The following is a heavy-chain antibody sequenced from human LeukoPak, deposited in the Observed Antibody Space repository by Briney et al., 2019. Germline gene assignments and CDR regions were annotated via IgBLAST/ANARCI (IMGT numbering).Heavy chain of an antibody. CDR1: GYTFTNYY. J-gene: IGHJ4*02. Sequence: ASVTVSCKASGYTFTNYYMHWARQAPGQGLEWMGIINPSDGSRSYAQKFQGRVTMTRDTSKSTVYMELSSLRSEDTAAYYCVRAYNREAVTGPTNAPFDYWGQGTLVPVSS. CDR3: VRAYNREAVTGPTNAPFDY. V-gene: IGHV1-46*01. D-gene: IGHD6-19*01. CDR2: INPSDGSR.